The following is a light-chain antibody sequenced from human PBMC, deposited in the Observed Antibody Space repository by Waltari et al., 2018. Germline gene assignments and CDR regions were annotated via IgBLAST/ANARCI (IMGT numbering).Light chain of an antibody. CDR2: AAS. CDR3: QQSYSTPYT. Sequence: DIQMTQSPSSLSTSVGDRVTITCRASQSISSYLNWYQQKPGKAPKLLIYAASSLQSGVPSRFSGSGSGTDFTLTISSLQPDDFATYYCQQSYSTPYTFGQGTKLESK. V-gene: IGKV1-39*01. J-gene: IGKJ2*01. CDR1: QSISSY.